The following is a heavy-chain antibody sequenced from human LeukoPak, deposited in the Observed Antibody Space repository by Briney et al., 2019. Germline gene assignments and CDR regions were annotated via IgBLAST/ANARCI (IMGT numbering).Heavy chain of an antibody. V-gene: IGHV4-34*01. CDR1: GGSFSGYY. D-gene: IGHD6-6*01. CDR2: INHSGST. Sequence: KPSETLSLTCAVYGGSFSGYYWSWIRQPPGKGLEWIGEINHSGSTYYNPSLKSRVTISVDTSKNQFSLKLSSVTAADTAVYYCARDSSSGVDYWGQGTLVTVSS. J-gene: IGHJ4*02. CDR3: ARDSSSGVDY.